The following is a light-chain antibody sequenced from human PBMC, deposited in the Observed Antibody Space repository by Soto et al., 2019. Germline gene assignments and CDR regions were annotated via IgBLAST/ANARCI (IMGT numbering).Light chain of an antibody. CDR2: GVS. CDR3: SSLASSSTPWV. Sequence: QPVLTQPASVSGSPGQSITISCTGTSSDIGAYNYVSWYQHHPGKAPKVMIYGVSNRPSGVSNRFSGSKSGNTASLTISGLQAEDEADYYCSSLASSSTPWVFGGGTKLTVL. CDR1: SSDIGAYNY. J-gene: IGLJ3*02. V-gene: IGLV2-14*01.